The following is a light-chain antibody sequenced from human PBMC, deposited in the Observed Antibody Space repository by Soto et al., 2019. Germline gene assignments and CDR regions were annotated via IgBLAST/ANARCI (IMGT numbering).Light chain of an antibody. CDR1: SGSIVSND. CDR3: QSFDGTTLV. V-gene: IGLV6-57*02. J-gene: IGLJ3*02. CDR2: EDN. Sequence: NFMLTQPRSVSESPGKTVIISFTGSSGSIVSNDVQWYQQRPGSAPTTVIYEDNPRLFGGPDRFSGSIDSTSNSASLTISELKTEDEADYYCQSFDGTTLVFGGGTKLTVL.